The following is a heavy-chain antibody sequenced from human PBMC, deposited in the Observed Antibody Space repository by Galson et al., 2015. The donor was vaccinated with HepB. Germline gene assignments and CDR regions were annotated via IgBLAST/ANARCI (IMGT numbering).Heavy chain of an antibody. D-gene: IGHD1-26*01. CDR3: AREGIEWELRYIDS. J-gene: IGHJ4*02. V-gene: IGHV3-48*03. CDR2: ISSSSGGTT. CDR1: GFTFSSYE. Sequence: SLRLSCAASGFTFSSYEMNWVRQAPGKGLEWVSYISSSSGGTTYYADSVKGRFTISRDNARNSLYLQMNSLRAEDTAVYYCAREGIEWELRYIDSWGQGSLVTVSS.